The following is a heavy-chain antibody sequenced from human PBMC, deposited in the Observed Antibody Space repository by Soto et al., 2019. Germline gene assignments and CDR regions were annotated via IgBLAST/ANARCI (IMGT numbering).Heavy chain of an antibody. Sequence: QVQLVQSGAEVKKPGASVKVSCKASGYTFTSYYLHWVRQAPGQGLEWMGILNPSGGSTSYAQKFQGRLTMTRDTFTSTVYMELSSLRSEDTAVYYCAKDLGPYSYGYYYYYGMDVWGQGTTVTVSS. CDR2: LNPSGGST. D-gene: IGHD5-18*01. CDR1: GYTFTSYY. CDR3: AKDLGPYSYGYYYYYGMDV. J-gene: IGHJ6*02. V-gene: IGHV1-46*01.